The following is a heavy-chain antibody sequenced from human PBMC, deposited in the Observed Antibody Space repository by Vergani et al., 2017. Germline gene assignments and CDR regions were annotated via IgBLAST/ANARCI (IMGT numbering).Heavy chain of an antibody. J-gene: IGHJ3*02. Sequence: QLQLQESGPGLVKPSETLSLTCTVSGGSISSSSYYWGWIRQPPGKGLEWIGSIYYSGSTYYNPSLKSRVTISVDTSKNQFSLKLSSVTAADTAVYYCARQRPYWDSFFDIWGQGTMVTVSS. V-gene: IGHV4-39*07. CDR1: GGSISSSSYY. D-gene: IGHD6-25*01. CDR2: IYYSGST. CDR3: ARQRPYWDSFFDI.